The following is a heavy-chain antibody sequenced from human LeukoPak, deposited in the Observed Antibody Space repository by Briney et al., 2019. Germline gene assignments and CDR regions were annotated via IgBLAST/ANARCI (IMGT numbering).Heavy chain of an antibody. D-gene: IGHD4-17*01. CDR3: ATPPTVTRNY. Sequence: GGSLRLSCAASGFTFSSYAMSWVRQAPGKGLEWVSSISGSGGRTHYADSVRGRFTISRDNSKNTLYLQMDTLRAEDTAVYYCATPPTVTRNYWGQGTLVTVSS. CDR1: GFTFSSYA. V-gene: IGHV3-23*01. CDR2: ISGSGGRT. J-gene: IGHJ4*02.